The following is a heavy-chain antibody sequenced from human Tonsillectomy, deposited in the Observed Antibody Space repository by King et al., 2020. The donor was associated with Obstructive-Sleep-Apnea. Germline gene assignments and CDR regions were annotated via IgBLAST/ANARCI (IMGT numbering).Heavy chain of an antibody. D-gene: IGHD3-22*01. CDR3: ARDRLGLPIDY. CDR1: VGSISSYY. CDR2: IYYSGAT. V-gene: IGHV4-59*01. Sequence: QLQESGPGLVKPSETLSLTCTVSVGSISSYYWSWIRQPPGRGLEWIGYIYYSGATNYNPSLKSRVTISVDTSKNQFSLKLSSVTAADTAVYYCARDRLGLPIDYWGQGTLVTVSS. J-gene: IGHJ4*02.